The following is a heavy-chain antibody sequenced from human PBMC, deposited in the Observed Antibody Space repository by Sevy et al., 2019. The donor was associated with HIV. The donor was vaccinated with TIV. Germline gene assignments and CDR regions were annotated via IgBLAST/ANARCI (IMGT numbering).Heavy chain of an antibody. Sequence: GGSLRLSCAASGFTFSSYSMTWVRQAPGKGLGWVSSISSSSTYIFYADSVKGRFTISRDNAKNSLFLQMNTLRAEDSALYYCARGQNGKFDYWGQGTLVTVSS. J-gene: IGHJ4*02. D-gene: IGHD1-1*01. CDR1: GFTFSSYS. CDR2: ISSSSTYI. V-gene: IGHV3-21*01. CDR3: ARGQNGKFDY.